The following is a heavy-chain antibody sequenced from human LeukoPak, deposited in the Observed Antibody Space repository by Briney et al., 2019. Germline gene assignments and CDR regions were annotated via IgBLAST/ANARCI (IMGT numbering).Heavy chain of an antibody. V-gene: IGHV3-11*04. CDR3: AELGITMIGGV. Sequence: GGSLRLSCAASGFTFSDYYMSWIRQAPGKGLEWVSYISGTSSSIYYADSVKGRFTISRDNAKNSLYLQMNSLRAEDTAVYYCAELGITMIGGVWGKGTTVTISS. J-gene: IGHJ6*04. D-gene: IGHD3-10*02. CDR1: GFTFSDYY. CDR2: ISGTSSSI.